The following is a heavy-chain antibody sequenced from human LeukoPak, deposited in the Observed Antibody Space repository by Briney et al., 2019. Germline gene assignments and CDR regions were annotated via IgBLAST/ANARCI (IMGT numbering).Heavy chain of an antibody. CDR2: IYYSGST. CDR3: ARTSRDGYNNLYWYFDL. D-gene: IGHD5-24*01. CDR1: GGSISSYY. Sequence: SETLSLTCTVSGGSISSYYWSWIRQPPGEGLEWIGYIYYSGSTNYNPSLKSRVTVSVDTSKNQLSLKLSSVTAADTAVYYCARTSRDGYNNLYWYFDLWGRGTLVTVSS. V-gene: IGHV4-59*01. J-gene: IGHJ2*01.